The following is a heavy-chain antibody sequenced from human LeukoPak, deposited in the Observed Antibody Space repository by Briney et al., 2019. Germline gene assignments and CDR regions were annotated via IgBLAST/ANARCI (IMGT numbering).Heavy chain of an antibody. V-gene: IGHV3-15*01. D-gene: IGHD1-1*01. Sequence: PGGSLRLSCAASEFTFKNAWMNWVRQAPGKGLEWVARIRSKTDGGTTDYAAPVRGRFTISRDDSKNMLYLQMNSLKTEDTAVYYCSTGLIPTTGYYWGQGTLVAVSS. CDR3: STGLIPTTGYY. J-gene: IGHJ4*02. CDR2: IRSKTDGGTT. CDR1: EFTFKNAW.